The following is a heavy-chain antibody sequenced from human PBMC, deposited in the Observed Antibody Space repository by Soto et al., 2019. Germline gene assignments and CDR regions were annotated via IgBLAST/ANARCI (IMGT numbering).Heavy chain of an antibody. V-gene: IGHV4-30-4*01. J-gene: IGHJ4*02. D-gene: IGHD5-18*01. CDR3: ARGYGVDTAMVTFFSYFDY. Sequence: QVQLQESGPGLVKPSQTLSLTCIVSGGSISSGDYYWSWIRQPPGKGLEWIGYIYYSGSTYYNPSLKSRVTISVDTSKNQFSLKLSSVTAADTAVYYCARGYGVDTAMVTFFSYFDYWGQGTLVTVSS. CDR2: IYYSGST. CDR1: GGSISSGDYY.